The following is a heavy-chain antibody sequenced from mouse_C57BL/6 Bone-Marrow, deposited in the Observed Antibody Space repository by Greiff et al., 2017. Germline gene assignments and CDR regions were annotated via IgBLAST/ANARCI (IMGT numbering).Heavy chain of an antibody. CDR3: ATPYCDGSSYWYFDV. CDR2: IDPSDSYT. Sequence: QVQLQQPGAGLVMPGASVKLSCKASGYTFTSYWMHWVKQRPGQGLEWIGEIDPSDSYTNYNQKFKGKSTLTVDKSSSPASMQLSSLTTEDSAVFYCATPYCDGSSYWYFDVWGTGTTVTVSA. D-gene: IGHD1-1*01. CDR1: GYTFTSYW. J-gene: IGHJ1*03. V-gene: IGHV1-69*01.